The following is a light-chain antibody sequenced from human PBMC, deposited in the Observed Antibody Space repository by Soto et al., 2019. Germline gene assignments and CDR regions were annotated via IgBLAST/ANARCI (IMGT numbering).Light chain of an antibody. CDR2: AAS. CDR1: QDISNY. CDR3: QKYNSAPLT. Sequence: DIQMTQSPSSLSASVGDRVTITYLASQDISNYLAWYQQKPGKVPKLLIYAASTLQSGVPSRFSGSGSGTDFTLTISSLQPEDVATYYCQKYNSAPLTFGGGTKVDIK. V-gene: IGKV1-27*01. J-gene: IGKJ4*01.